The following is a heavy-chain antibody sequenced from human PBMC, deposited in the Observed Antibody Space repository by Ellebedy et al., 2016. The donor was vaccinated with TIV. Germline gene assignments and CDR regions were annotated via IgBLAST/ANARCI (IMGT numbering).Heavy chain of an antibody. CDR1: GYTFTSFG. V-gene: IGHV1-18*04. D-gene: IGHD3-22*01. Sequence: ASVKVSCKASGYTFTSFGVTWVRQAPGQGLEWMGWISAYNGNTNYVQKLQGRVTLTTDTSMNTAYMELRSLRSDDTAVYYCARVGPFYEDTSGYMHYWGQGTLVTVSS. CDR3: ARVGPFYEDTSGYMHY. J-gene: IGHJ4*02. CDR2: ISAYNGNT.